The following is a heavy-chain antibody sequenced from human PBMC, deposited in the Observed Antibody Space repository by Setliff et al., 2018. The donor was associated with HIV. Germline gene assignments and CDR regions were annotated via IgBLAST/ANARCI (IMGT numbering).Heavy chain of an antibody. Sequence: TLSLTCSVFGASISGSDYYWGWIRQLPEKGLEWIGSIYYSGSAYHNPSLKSRVAMSVDTAKKQFSLKLTSLTGADTAVYYCVRVGGGYFQHWGQGTLVTVS. J-gene: IGHJ1*01. CDR1: GASISGSDYY. D-gene: IGHD3-16*01. CDR3: VRVGGGYFQH. CDR2: IYYSGSA. V-gene: IGHV4-39*01.